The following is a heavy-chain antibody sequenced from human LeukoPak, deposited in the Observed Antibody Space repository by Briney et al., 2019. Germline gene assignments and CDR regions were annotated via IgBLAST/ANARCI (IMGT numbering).Heavy chain of an antibody. CDR1: GFTFSSYE. J-gene: IGHJ4*02. CDR3: ARDLSSGWFDY. D-gene: IGHD6-19*01. Sequence: PGGSLRLSCAASGFTFSSYEMNWVRQAPGKGLEWVSSISSSNSYIYYADSVKGRFTISRDNAKNSLYLQMNSLRVEDTAVYYCARDLSSGWFDYWGQGTLVTVSS. CDR2: ISSSNSYI. V-gene: IGHV3-21*01.